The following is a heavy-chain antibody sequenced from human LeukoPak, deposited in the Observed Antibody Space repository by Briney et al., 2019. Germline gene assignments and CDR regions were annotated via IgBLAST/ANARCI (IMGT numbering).Heavy chain of an antibody. CDR3: ARDPLGYGYSYGPDAFDI. CDR2: IYSGGST. D-gene: IGHD5-18*01. J-gene: IGHJ3*02. CDR1: GFTVSSNY. Sequence: GGSLRLSCAASGFTVSSNYMSWVRQAPGKGLEWVSVIYSGGSTYYADSVKGRFTISRDNSKNTLYLQMNSLRAEDTAVYYCARDPLGYGYSYGPDAFDIWGQGTMVTVSS. V-gene: IGHV3-53*01.